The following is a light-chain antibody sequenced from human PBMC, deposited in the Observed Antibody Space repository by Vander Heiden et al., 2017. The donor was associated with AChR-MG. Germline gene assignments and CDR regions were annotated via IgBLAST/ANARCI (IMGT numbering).Light chain of an antibody. Sequence: EFVLTQSPGTLSLSPGERATLSCRASQSVSSSYLAWYQQKPGQAPRLLIYGASSRATGIPERFSGSGSGTDFTLTISRLEPEDFALYYCQQYGTSPPITFGQGTRLEIK. CDR1: QSVSSSY. J-gene: IGKJ5*01. CDR2: GAS. V-gene: IGKV3-20*01. CDR3: QQYGTSPPIT.